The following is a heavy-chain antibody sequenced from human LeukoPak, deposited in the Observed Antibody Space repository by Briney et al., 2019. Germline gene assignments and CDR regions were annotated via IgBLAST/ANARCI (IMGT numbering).Heavy chain of an antibody. CDR3: AKGTVTGYFPQYYFDY. CDR2: ISGSGGST. Sequence: GRSLRLSCAASGFTFSSYAMSWVRQAPGKGLEWVSAISGSGGSTYYADSVKGRFTISRDNSKNTLYLQMNSLRAEDTAVYYCAKGTVTGYFPQYYFDYWGQGTLVTVSS. J-gene: IGHJ4*02. CDR1: GFTFSSYA. D-gene: IGHD3-9*01. V-gene: IGHV3-23*01.